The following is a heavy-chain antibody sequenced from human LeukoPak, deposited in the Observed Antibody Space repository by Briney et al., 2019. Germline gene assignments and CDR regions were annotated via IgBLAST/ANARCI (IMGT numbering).Heavy chain of an antibody. V-gene: IGHV4-31*03. CDR2: IYYSGST. CDR3: ARADVDFWNDYSDAFDI. CDR1: GGSISSGGYY. D-gene: IGHD3-3*01. Sequence: SETLSLTCTVSGGSISSGGYYWSWIRQHPGKGLEWIGYIYYSGSTYYNPSLKSRVTISVDTSKNQFSLKLSSVTAADTAVYYCARADVDFWNDYSDAFDIWGQGTMVTVSS. J-gene: IGHJ3*02.